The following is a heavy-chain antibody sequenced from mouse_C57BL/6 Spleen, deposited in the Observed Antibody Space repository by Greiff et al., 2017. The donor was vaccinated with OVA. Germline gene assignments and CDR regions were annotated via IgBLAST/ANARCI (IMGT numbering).Heavy chain of an antibody. Sequence: VQLKESGPELVKPGASVKISCKASGYTFTDYYMNWVKQSHGKSLEWIGDINPNNGGTSYNQKFKGKATLTVDKSSSTAYMELRSLTSEDSAVYYCARNYYGSSFAYWGQGTLVTVSA. CDR1: GYTFTDYY. J-gene: IGHJ3*01. CDR2: INPNNGGT. CDR3: ARNYYGSSFAY. D-gene: IGHD1-1*01. V-gene: IGHV1-26*01.